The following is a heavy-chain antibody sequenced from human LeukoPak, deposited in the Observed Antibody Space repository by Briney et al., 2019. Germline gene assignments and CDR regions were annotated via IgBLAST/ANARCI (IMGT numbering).Heavy chain of an antibody. J-gene: IGHJ6*02. V-gene: IGHV3-30*18. Sequence: GGSLRLSCAASGVTFSSYGMHWVRQAPGKGLEWVAVISYDGSNKYYADSVKGRFTISRDNSKNTLYLQMNSLRAEDTAVYYCAKAGQLGYYYYGMDVWGQGTTVTVSS. CDR3: AKAGQLGYYYYGMDV. D-gene: IGHD1-1*01. CDR1: GVTFSSYG. CDR2: ISYDGSNK.